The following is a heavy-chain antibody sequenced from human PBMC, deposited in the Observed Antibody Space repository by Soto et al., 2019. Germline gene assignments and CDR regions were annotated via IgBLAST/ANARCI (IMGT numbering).Heavy chain of an antibody. CDR3: VREPLWFGELVSTYYYYYGMDV. CDR2: IIPIFDTA. CDR1: GGTFNSDG. J-gene: IGHJ6*02. Sequence: QVQLVQSGAEVKRPGSSVKVSCKASGGTFNSDGFSWVRQAPGQGLEWMGGIIPIFDTANYAQNFQGRVTIIADKPTTTAYMELSSLRAEDTAVYYCVREPLWFGELVSTYYYYYGMDVWGQGTTITVSS. D-gene: IGHD3-10*01. V-gene: IGHV1-69*06.